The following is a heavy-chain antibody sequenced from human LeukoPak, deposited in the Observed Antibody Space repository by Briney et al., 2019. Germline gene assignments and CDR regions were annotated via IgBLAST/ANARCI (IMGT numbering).Heavy chain of an antibody. Sequence: SETLSLTCTVSGGSISSSSCYWGWIRQPPGKGLEWIGSIYYSGSTYYNPSLKSRVTISVDTSKNQFSLKLSSVTAADTAVYYCARHAVIVDWYLRVSGYYFDYWGQGTLVTVSS. D-gene: IGHD2-15*01. V-gene: IGHV4-39*01. CDR2: IYYSGST. J-gene: IGHJ4*02. CDR3: ARHAVIVDWYLRVSGYYFDY. CDR1: GGSISSSSCY.